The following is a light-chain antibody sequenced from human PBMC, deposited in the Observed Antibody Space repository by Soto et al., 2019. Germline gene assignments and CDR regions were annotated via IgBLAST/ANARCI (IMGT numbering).Light chain of an antibody. CDR2: VNSDGSH. Sequence: QLVLTQSPSASASLGASVKLTCTLSSGHSNYAIAWHQQQPEKGPRYLMKVNSDGSHSKGDGIPDRFSGSSSGAERYLTISSLQSDEEADYYCQTWGTGIQVFGGGTKLTVL. J-gene: IGLJ2*01. CDR3: QTWGTGIQV. V-gene: IGLV4-69*01. CDR1: SGHSNYA.